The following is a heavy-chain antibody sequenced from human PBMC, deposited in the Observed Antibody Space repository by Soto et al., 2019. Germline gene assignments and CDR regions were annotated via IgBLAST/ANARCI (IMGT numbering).Heavy chain of an antibody. Sequence: SETLSLTCTVSGGSISSYYWSWIRQPPGKGLEWIGYIYYSGSTNYNPSLKSRVTISVDTSKNQFSLKLSSVTAADTAVYYCAREGEVRQWLGADYWGQGTLVTVSS. CDR1: GGSISSYY. J-gene: IGHJ4*02. V-gene: IGHV4-59*01. CDR3: AREGEVRQWLGADY. CDR2: IYYSGST. D-gene: IGHD6-19*01.